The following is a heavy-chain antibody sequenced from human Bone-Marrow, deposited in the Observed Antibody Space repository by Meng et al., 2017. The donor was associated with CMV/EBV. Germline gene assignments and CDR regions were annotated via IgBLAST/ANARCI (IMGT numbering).Heavy chain of an antibody. CDR1: GFTFSSYW. J-gene: IGHJ6*02. Sequence: GGSLRLSCAASGFTFSSYWMSWVRQAPGKGLEWVANIKQDGSEKYYVDSVKGRFTISRDNAKNSLYLQMNSLRAEDTAVYYCARDRMTGAYYYYGMDVWGQGTTVTVSS. V-gene: IGHV3-7*01. D-gene: IGHD2-15*01. CDR3: ARDRMTGAYYYYGMDV. CDR2: IKQDGSEK.